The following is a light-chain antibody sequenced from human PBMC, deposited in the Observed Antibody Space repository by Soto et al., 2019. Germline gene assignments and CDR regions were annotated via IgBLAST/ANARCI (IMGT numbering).Light chain of an antibody. Sequence: DIQMTQSPATLSASVGDRVTITCRASQSISSWLAWYQQKPGKVPKLLIDDASSLESGVPSRFSGSGSGTEFTLTISSLQPDDFATCYCQQYNTYPWTFGQGTKVGVK. CDR1: QSISSW. CDR3: QQYNTYPWT. CDR2: DAS. V-gene: IGKV1-5*01. J-gene: IGKJ1*01.